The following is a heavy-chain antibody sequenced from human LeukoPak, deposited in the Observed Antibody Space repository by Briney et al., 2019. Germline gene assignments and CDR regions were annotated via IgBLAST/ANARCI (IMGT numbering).Heavy chain of an antibody. J-gene: IGHJ6*03. CDR3: ARHTGGYSYGSYYYYYYYMDV. Sequence: SETLSLTCAVYGGSFSGYYWSWIRQPPGKGLEWIGEINHSGSTNYNPSLKSRVTISVDTSTNQFSLKLNSVTAADTAVYYCARHTGGYSYGSYYYYYYYMDVWGKGTTVTISS. D-gene: IGHD5-18*01. V-gene: IGHV4-34*01. CDR2: INHSGST. CDR1: GGSFSGYY.